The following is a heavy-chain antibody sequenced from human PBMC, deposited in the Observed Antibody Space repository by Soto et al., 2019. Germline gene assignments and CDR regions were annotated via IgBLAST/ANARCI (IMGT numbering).Heavy chain of an antibody. V-gene: IGHV3-23*01. D-gene: IGHD5-12*01. CDR3: AKARRATMAWAAY. Sequence: EVQLLESGGGLVQPGGSLRLSCAASGFTFSSYAMSWVRQAPGKGLEWVSAISGRGGSTYYADSVKGRFTISRDNSKNTLYLQMNSLRAEDTAVYYCAKARRATMAWAAYWGQGTLVTVSS. CDR2: ISGRGGST. J-gene: IGHJ4*02. CDR1: GFTFSSYA.